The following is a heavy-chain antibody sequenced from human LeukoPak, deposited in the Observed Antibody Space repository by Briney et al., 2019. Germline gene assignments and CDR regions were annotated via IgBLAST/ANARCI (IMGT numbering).Heavy chain of an antibody. D-gene: IGHD3-16*01. CDR1: AFTFTNYN. CDR3: WNADLAWYYGGDY. CDR2: ISSSSTYI. J-gene: IGHJ4*02. Sequence: GGSLRLSCAASAFTFTNYNMIWVRQAPGKGLEWVSSISSSSTYIYYADSVKGRFTISRDDAKHSLFLQMNSLRAEDTAVYYCWNADLAWYYGGDYWGQGTLVTVSS. V-gene: IGHV3-21*01.